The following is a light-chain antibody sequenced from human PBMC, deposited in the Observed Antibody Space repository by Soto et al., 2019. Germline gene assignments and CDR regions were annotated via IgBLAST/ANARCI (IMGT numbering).Light chain of an antibody. Sequence: DIVLTHSPATLSLSPGERGTLSFSASQSVSSYLAWYQQKPGQAPRLLIYDASNRATGIPARFSGSGSGTDFTLTISSLEPEDFAVYYCQQRSNWPSITFGQGTRLEI. CDR1: QSVSSY. J-gene: IGKJ5*01. V-gene: IGKV3-11*01. CDR3: QQRSNWPSIT. CDR2: DAS.